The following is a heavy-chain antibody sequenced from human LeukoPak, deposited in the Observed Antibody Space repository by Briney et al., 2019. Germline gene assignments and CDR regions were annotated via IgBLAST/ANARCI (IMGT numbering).Heavy chain of an antibody. J-gene: IGHJ5*02. Sequence: PSETLSLTCTVSGGSISSGDYYWSWIRQPPGKGLEWIGSIYYSGSTYYNPSLKSRVTISVDTSKNQFSLKLSSVTAADTAVYYCARHNPLRIRAAAGPHGWFDPWGQGTLVTVSS. V-gene: IGHV4-39*01. CDR1: GGSISSGDYY. CDR2: IYYSGST. CDR3: ARHNPLRIRAAAGPHGWFDP. D-gene: IGHD6-13*01.